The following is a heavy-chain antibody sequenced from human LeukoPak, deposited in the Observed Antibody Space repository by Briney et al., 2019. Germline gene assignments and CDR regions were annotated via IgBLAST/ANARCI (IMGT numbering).Heavy chain of an antibody. D-gene: IGHD3-16*02. CDR1: GLTFSGSD. J-gene: IGHJ4*02. V-gene: IGHV3-73*01. CDR2: MRSKANSYAS. Sequence: GGSLRLSCAASGLTFSGSDMHWVRQASGEGLDWVGRMRSKANSYASAYGASVKGRFTIYREDSTNTAYLQMNSLKNEDTDVYYCTSLMITFGGVIVYDYWGQGTLVTVSS. CDR3: TSLMITFGGVIVYDY.